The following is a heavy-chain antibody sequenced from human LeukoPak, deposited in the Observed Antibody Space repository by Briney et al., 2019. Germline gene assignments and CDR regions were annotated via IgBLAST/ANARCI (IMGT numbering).Heavy chain of an antibody. D-gene: IGHD2-15*01. CDR2: ISGSGGST. Sequence: GGSLRLSCAASGFTFSSYAMSWVRQAPGKGLEWVSGISGSGGSTYYADSVKGRFTISRDNAKNSLYLQMNSLRAEDTAVYYCAREGDVGVAAPWCFDYWGQGTLVTVSS. CDR1: GFTFSSYA. J-gene: IGHJ4*02. CDR3: AREGDVGVAAPWCFDY. V-gene: IGHV3-23*01.